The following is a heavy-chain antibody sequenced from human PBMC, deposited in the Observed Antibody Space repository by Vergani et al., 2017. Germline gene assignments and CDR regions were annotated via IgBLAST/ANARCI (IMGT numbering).Heavy chain of an antibody. CDR1: GGSITSSSYY. D-gene: IGHD3-9*01. CDR2: IYHSGGA. Sequence: QLHLQESGPGLVKPSETLSLTCTVSGGSITSSSYYWGWIRQPPGKGLEWIGNIYHSGGAYYNPSLKGRVTISVDTSKNQFSLEVTSVTAADTAIYFCARTESFILRYFHWALWGQGTLVTVSS. CDR3: ARTESFILRYFHWAL. V-gene: IGHV4-39*01. J-gene: IGHJ4*02.